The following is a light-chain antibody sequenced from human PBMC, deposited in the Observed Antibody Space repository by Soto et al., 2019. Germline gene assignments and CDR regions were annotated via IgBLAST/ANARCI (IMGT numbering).Light chain of an antibody. V-gene: IGKV1-9*01. CDR2: AAS. J-gene: IGKJ3*01. Sequence: DIQLTQSPSFLSASVGDRVTITCRASQGISSSLAWYQQKSGKAPNFLIYAASTLQTGVPSRFSGSGSGTEFTLTISSLQPEDFAIYYCQQLNTYPFTFGPGTKVDIK. CDR1: QGISSS. CDR3: QQLNTYPFT.